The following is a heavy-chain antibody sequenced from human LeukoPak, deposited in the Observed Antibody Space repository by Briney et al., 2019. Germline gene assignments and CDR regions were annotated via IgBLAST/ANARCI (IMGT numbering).Heavy chain of an antibody. CDR1: GFTFSDYC. V-gene: IGHV3-11*01. CDR2: IISSSGTI. J-gene: IGHJ4*02. D-gene: IGHD5-24*01. CDR3: ARGKDGYKRGYPLGFDY. Sequence: GGSLRLSCAASGFTFSDYCMSWIRQAPGKGLEWVSYIISSSGTIYYAASVKRRFTISRDNAKNSLYLKMNSLRAEETAVYYCARGKDGYKRGYPLGFDYWGQGILVTVSS.